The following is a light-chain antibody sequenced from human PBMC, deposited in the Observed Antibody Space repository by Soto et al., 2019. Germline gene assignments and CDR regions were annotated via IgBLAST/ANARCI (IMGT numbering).Light chain of an antibody. J-gene: IGKJ2*01. CDR2: DAS. CDR3: QQYDIWPPYT. CDR1: QNIRSS. Sequence: EVVVTQSPASLSASPGARVTLSCRASQNIRSSLAWYQQRPGQAPRLLIYDASTRATGIPPRFSGGGSGTEFTVTISSLQSEDFAIYYCQQYDIWPPYTFGQGTKVDIK. V-gene: IGKV3-15*01.